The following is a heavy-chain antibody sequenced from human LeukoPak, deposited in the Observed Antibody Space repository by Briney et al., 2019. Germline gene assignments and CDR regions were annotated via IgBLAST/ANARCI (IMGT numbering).Heavy chain of an antibody. CDR3: AKDQGYCSGGSCYFDY. CDR2: ISGSGGST. V-gene: IGHV3-23*01. J-gene: IGHJ4*02. CDR1: GFTFSSYA. Sequence: GRSLRLSCAASGFTFSSYAMSWVRQAPGKGLEWVSAISGSGGSTYYADSVKGRFTISRDNSKNTLYLQMNSLRAEDTAVYYCAKDQGYCSGGSCYFDYWGQGTLVTVSS. D-gene: IGHD2-15*01.